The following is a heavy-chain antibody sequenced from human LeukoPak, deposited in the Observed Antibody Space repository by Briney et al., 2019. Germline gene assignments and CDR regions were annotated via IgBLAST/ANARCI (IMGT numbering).Heavy chain of an antibody. CDR2: IYYTGST. CDR3: ARDNEYCTGGRCYYWFDP. Sequence: SETLSLTCTVSGGSISSYYWSWIRQPPGKGLEWIGYIYYTGSTNYNPSLKSRVTISVGRSKNQFSLKLSSVTAADTAVYYRARDNEYCTGGRCYYWFDPWGQGTLVTVSS. V-gene: IGHV4-59*01. CDR1: GGSISSYY. D-gene: IGHD2-8*02. J-gene: IGHJ5*02.